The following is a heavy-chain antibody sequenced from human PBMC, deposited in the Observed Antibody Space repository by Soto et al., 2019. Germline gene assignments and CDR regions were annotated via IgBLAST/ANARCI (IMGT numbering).Heavy chain of an antibody. Sequence: GASVKVSCKASGGTFSSYAISWVRQAPGQGLEWRGGIIPIFGTANYAQKFQGRVTITADESTSTAYMELSSLRSEDTAVYYCARPMTYYYGSGSKYYYYGMDVWGQGTTVTVSS. CDR2: IIPIFGTA. CDR1: GGTFSSYA. D-gene: IGHD3-10*01. CDR3: ARPMTYYYGSGSKYYYYGMDV. J-gene: IGHJ6*02. V-gene: IGHV1-69*13.